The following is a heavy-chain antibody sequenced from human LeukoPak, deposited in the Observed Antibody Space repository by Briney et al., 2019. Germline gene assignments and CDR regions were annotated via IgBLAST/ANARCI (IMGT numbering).Heavy chain of an antibody. J-gene: IGHJ4*02. V-gene: IGHV4-59*01. Sequence: LETLSLTCSVSGDSMSGYYWNWIRQPPGKGLEWIGYVYFTGSTNYNLSLKSRVTISVDTSKNQLALKLTSVTAADTAVYYCAGGVRSGYYYGFDYWGQGTLVTVPS. CDR2: VYFTGST. D-gene: IGHD3-22*01. CDR1: GDSMSGYY. CDR3: AGGVRSGYYYGFDY.